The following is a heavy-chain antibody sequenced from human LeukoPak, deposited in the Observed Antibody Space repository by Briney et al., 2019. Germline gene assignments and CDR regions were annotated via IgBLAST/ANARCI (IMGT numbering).Heavy chain of an antibody. V-gene: IGHV4-4*09. D-gene: IGHD6-13*01. CDR3: ARIVRGAAAGFDP. CDR1: GGSISTYH. CDR2: IYTSGST. J-gene: IGHJ5*02. Sequence: PSETLSLTCTVSGGSISTYHWSWIRQPPGKGLEWIGYIYTSGSTNYNPSLKSQVTISVDKSKSQFSLNLSSVTAADTAVYYCARIVRGAAAGFDPWGQGTLVTVSS.